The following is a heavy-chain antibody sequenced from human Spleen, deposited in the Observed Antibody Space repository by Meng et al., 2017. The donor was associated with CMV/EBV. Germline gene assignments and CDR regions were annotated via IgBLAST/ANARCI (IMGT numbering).Heavy chain of an antibody. D-gene: IGHD3/OR15-3a*01. CDR3: TRDLDWILFDF. J-gene: IGHJ4*02. V-gene: IGHV3-74*01. CDR1: GCTFRSYV. Sequence: LQLVESGGAVVQPGGSLRLSGVASGCTFRSYVMHWVRQAPGKGLEWVSRISDDGSVISYADSVKGRFTISRDNAKDTVYLQMNNLRVDDTAVHYCTRDLDWILFDFWGQGSLVTVSS. CDR2: ISDDGSVI.